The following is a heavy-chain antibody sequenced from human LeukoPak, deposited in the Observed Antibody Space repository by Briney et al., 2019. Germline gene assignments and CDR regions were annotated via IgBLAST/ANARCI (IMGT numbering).Heavy chain of an antibody. J-gene: IGHJ5*02. CDR1: GGSINNYY. V-gene: IGHV4-59*01. CDR2: ISYSGST. CDR3: ARGHDGVVGWFAP. Sequence: PSETLSLTCTVSGGSINNYYWMWIRQPPGKGLEWIGHISYSGSTNYNPSLKSRVTMSVDTPKNQFSLKVTSVTAADTAVYSCARGHDGVVGWFAPWGRGTLVTVSS. D-gene: IGHD2-15*01.